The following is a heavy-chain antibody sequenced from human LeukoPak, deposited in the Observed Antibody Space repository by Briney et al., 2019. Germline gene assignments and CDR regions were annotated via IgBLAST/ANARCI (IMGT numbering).Heavy chain of an antibody. V-gene: IGHV4-39*01. D-gene: IGHD3-3*01. CDR3: ARHYTGGLPSQPYDFWSDVGNIEWFDP. J-gene: IGHJ5*02. CDR2: IYYSGST. CDR1: GGSISSSSYY. Sequence: ASETLSLTCTVSGGSISSSSYYWGWIRQPPGKGLEWIGSIYYSGSTYYNPSLKSRVTISVDTSKNQFSLKLSSVTAADTAVYYCARHYTGGLPSQPYDFWSDVGNIEWFDPWGQGTLVTVSS.